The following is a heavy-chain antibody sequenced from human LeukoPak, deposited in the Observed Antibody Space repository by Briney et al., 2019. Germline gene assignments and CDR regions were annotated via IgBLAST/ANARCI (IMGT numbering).Heavy chain of an antibody. CDR3: ARFIVVVPAAMSAFDI. CDR1: GFTFSSYS. V-gene: IGHV3-21*01. CDR2: ISSSSSYI. Sequence: PGGSLRLSCAASGFTFSSYSMKWVRQAPGKGLEWVSSISSSSSYIYYADSVKGRFTISRDNAKNSLYLQMNSLRAEDTAVYYCARFIVVVPAAMSAFDIWGQGTMVTVSS. D-gene: IGHD2-2*01. J-gene: IGHJ3*02.